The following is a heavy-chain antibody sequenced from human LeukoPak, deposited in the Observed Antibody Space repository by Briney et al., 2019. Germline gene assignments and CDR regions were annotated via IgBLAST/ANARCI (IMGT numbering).Heavy chain of an antibody. Sequence: GGSLRLSCAASGFTFSNYCMNWVRQAPGKGLEWVSYISSSGSAMYYADSVRGRFTISRDNAENSLFLQMNSLRDEDTAVYYCARGTYGEYRGPAYWGQGTLVTVSS. J-gene: IGHJ4*02. D-gene: IGHD4-17*01. V-gene: IGHV3-48*02. CDR2: ISSSGSAM. CDR1: GFTFSNYC. CDR3: ARGTYGEYRGPAY.